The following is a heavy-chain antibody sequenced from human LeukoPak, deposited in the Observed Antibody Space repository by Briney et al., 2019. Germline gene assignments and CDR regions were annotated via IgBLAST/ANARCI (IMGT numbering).Heavy chain of an antibody. D-gene: IGHD3-3*01. CDR3: ARLGFGVVNN. J-gene: IGHJ4*02. CDR2: INHSGST. CDR1: GGSFSGYY. Sequence: PSETLSLTCAVYGGSFSGYYWSWIRQPPGKGLEWIGEINHSGSTNYNPPLKSRVTTSVDTSKNQFSLKLSSVTAADTAVYYCARLGFGVVNNWGQGTQVTVSS. V-gene: IGHV4-34*01.